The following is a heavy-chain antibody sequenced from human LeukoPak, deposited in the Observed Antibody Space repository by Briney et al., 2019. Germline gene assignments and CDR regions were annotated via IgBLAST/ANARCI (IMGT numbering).Heavy chain of an antibody. D-gene: IGHD6-6*01. CDR2: ISSSSSYI. CDR3: ARDRLVLRPRSSSDY. J-gene: IGHJ4*02. Sequence: GGSLRLSCAASGFTFSSYSMNWVRQAPGKGLEWVSSISSSSSYIYYADSVKGRFTISRDNAENSLYLQMNSLRAEDTAIYYCARDRLVLRPRSSSDYWGQGTLVTVSS. CDR1: GFTFSSYS. V-gene: IGHV3-21*04.